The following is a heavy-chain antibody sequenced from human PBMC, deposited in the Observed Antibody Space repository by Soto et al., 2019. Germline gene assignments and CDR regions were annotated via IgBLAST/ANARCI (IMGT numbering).Heavy chain of an antibody. CDR3: ATVRGKAGKMYFDY. Sequence: SETLSLTCTVSGGSMIAYYWNWMRQPPGKGLQWIGYTYYSGSTTYNPSLKSRVTTSVDSSKNQFSLKLDSVTAADTAVYYCATVRGKAGKMYFDYWGPGTLVTVSS. V-gene: IGHV4-59*01. J-gene: IGHJ4*02. CDR1: GGSMIAYY. CDR2: TYYSGST. D-gene: IGHD6-13*01.